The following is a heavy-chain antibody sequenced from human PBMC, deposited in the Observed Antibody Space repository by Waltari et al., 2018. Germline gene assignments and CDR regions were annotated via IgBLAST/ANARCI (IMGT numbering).Heavy chain of an antibody. V-gene: IGHV3-30*18. CDR2: ISYDGSNK. CDR1: GFTFSRYG. D-gene: IGHD6-19*01. CDR3: AKDEAGTPRG. J-gene: IGHJ4*02. Sequence: QVQLVESGGGVVQPGRSLRLSCAASGFTFSRYGMHWVRQAPGKGLEWVAVISYDGSNKYYADSVKGRFTISRDNSKNTLYLQMNSLRAEDTAVYYCAKDEAGTPRGWGQGTLVTVSS.